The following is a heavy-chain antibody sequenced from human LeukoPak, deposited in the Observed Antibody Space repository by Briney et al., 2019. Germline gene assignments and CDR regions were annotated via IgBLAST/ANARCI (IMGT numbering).Heavy chain of an antibody. Sequence: SETLSLTCAVSGGSISSSNWWSWVRQPPGKGLEWIGEIYHSGSTNYNPSLKSRVTISVDKSKNQFSLKLSSVTAADTAMYYCVSSAAGPYFDYWGQGTLVTVSS. CDR1: GGSISSSNW. CDR2: IYHSGST. D-gene: IGHD6-13*01. J-gene: IGHJ4*02. V-gene: IGHV4-4*02. CDR3: VSSAAGPYFDY.